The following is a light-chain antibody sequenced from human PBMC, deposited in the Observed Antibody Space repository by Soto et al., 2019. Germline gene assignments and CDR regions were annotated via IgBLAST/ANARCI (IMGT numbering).Light chain of an antibody. Sequence: DIQMTQAPSSVSASVGDRVTITCRASNGFSIWLAWYQQKPGKAPKFLIYAESSLQSVATSRFRGSGSGTDVTLTISCLQAEDCAAYSFQQVSSDPVTFGLGTKG. J-gene: IGKJ3*01. CDR2: AES. V-gene: IGKV1D-12*01. CDR1: NGFSIW. CDR3: QQVSSDPVT.